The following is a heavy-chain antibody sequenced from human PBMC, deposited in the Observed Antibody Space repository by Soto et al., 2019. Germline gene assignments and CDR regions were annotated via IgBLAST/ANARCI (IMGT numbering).Heavy chain of an antibody. CDR2: IWYDGSNK. CDR3: AREAYCSGGSCYSPSFDP. V-gene: IGHV3-33*01. D-gene: IGHD2-15*01. J-gene: IGHJ5*02. CDR1: GFTFSSYG. Sequence: GGSLRLSCAASGFTFSSYGMHWVRQAPGKGLEWVAVIWYDGSNKYYADSVKGRFTISRDNSKNTLYLQMNSLRAEDTAVYYCAREAYCSGGSCYSPSFDPWGQGTLVTVSS.